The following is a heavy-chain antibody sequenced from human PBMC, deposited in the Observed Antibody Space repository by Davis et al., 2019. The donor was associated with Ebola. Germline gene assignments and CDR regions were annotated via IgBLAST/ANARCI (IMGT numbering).Heavy chain of an antibody. CDR2: IRYDGSNK. J-gene: IGHJ6*03. CDR1: GFTFSSYW. Sequence: GESLKISCAASGFTFSSYWMSWVRQAPGKGLEWVAFIRYDGSNKYYADSVKGRFTISRDNSKNTLYLQMNSLRAEDTAVYYCASRHYYMDVWGKGTTVTVSS. V-gene: IGHV3-30*02. CDR3: ASRHYYMDV.